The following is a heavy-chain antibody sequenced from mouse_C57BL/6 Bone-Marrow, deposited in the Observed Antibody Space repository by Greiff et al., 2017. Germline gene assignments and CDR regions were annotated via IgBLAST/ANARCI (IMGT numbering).Heavy chain of an antibody. J-gene: IGHJ1*03. CDR1: GYTFTSYG. Sequence: VQLQQSGAELARPGASVKLSCKASGYTFTSYGISWVKQRTGQGLEWIGEIYPRSGNTYYNEKFKGKATLTADKSSSTAYMERRSLASEDSAVYFCARSYWDFDVWGTGTTVTVSS. CDR3: ARSYWDFDV. CDR2: IYPRSGNT. V-gene: IGHV1-81*01.